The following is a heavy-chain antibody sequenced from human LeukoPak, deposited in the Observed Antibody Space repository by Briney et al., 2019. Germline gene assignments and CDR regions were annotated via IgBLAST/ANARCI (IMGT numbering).Heavy chain of an antibody. Sequence: GGSLRLSCAASGFTFSSYSMNWVRQAPGKGLEWVSYISISSSTIYYADSVKGRFTISRDNAKNSLYLQMNSLRAEDTAVYYCAREISPYYYDSSGANYFDYWGQGTLVTVSS. CDR3: AREISPYYYDSSGANYFDY. V-gene: IGHV3-48*01. CDR1: GFTFSSYS. J-gene: IGHJ4*02. CDR2: ISISSSTI. D-gene: IGHD3-22*01.